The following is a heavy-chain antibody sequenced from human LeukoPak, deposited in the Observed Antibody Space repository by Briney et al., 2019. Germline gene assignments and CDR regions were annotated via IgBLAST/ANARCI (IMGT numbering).Heavy chain of an antibody. V-gene: IGHV3-30-3*01. D-gene: IGHD3-22*01. CDR1: GFTFSSYA. J-gene: IGHJ3*02. CDR2: TSYDGSNK. CDR3: ARVMRYYYDSSGPDAFDI. Sequence: GRSLRLSCAASGFTFSSYAMHWVRQAPGKGLEWVAVTSYDGSNKYYADSVKGRFTISRDNSKNTLYLQMNSLRAEDTAVYYCARVMRYYYDSSGPDAFDIWGQGTMVTVSS.